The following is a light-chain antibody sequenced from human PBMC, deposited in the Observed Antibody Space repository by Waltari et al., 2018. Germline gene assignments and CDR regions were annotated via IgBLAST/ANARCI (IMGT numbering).Light chain of an antibody. Sequence: EVVITQSPATLSVSPGESATLSCRASQSVSRNVVWYQQRPCRAPRPLIYAASTRATDTPARFSCSGSGTEFSLTISSLQSEDFAVYYCQQFNDWPRTFGQGTSVEIK. CDR3: QQFNDWPRT. CDR2: AAS. V-gene: IGKV3-15*01. CDR1: QSVSRN. J-gene: IGKJ1*01.